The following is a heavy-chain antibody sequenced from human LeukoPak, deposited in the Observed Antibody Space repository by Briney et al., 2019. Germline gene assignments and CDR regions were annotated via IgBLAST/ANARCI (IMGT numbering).Heavy chain of an antibody. J-gene: IGHJ4*02. V-gene: IGHV3-74*01. D-gene: IGHD6-13*01. CDR2: INSDGSNT. CDR3: ARGYSSSWYPYIDY. CDR1: GFTFSSNW. Sequence: GGSLRLSCAGSGFTFSSNWMHWVRQVPGKGLVWVSRINSDGSNTNYADSVKGRFTISRDNAKNSLYLQMNSLRAEDTAVYYCARGYSSSWYPYIDYWGQGTLVTVSS.